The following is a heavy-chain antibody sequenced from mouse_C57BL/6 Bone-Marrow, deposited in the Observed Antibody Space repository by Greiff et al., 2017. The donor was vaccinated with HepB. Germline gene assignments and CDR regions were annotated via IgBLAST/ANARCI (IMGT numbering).Heavy chain of an antibody. D-gene: IGHD1-1*01. J-gene: IGHJ1*03. CDR3: ARKGVGSSYPWYFDV. Sequence: EVQLQQSGPELVKPGASVKIPCKASGYTFTDYNMDWVKQSHGKSLEWIGDINPNNGGTIYNQKFKGKATLTVDKSSSTAYMELRSLTSEDTAVYYCARKGVGSSYPWYFDVWGTGTTVTVSS. V-gene: IGHV1-18*01. CDR1: GYTFTDYN. CDR2: INPNNGGT.